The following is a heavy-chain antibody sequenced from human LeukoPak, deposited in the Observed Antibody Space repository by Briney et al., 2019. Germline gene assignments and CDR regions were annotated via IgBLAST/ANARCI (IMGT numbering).Heavy chain of an antibody. CDR3: AKYGDIAVAGILFDY. J-gene: IGHJ4*02. CDR1: GFNFSSYA. V-gene: IGHV3-23*01. Sequence: PGGSLRLSCAASGFNFSSYAMSWVRQAPGKGLEWVSAISGRGGSTYYADSVKGRFTISRDNSKNTLYLQMNSLRAEDTAVYYCAKYGDIAVAGILFDYWGQGTLVTVSS. D-gene: IGHD6-19*01. CDR2: ISGRGGST.